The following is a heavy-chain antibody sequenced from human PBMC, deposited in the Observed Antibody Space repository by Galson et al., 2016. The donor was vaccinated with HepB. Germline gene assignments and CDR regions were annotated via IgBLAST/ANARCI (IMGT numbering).Heavy chain of an antibody. V-gene: IGHV1-2*02. CDR3: ARARRSWPNGMDV. D-gene: IGHD6-13*01. CDR1: GYTFSNYS. J-gene: IGHJ6*02. CDR2: INANSGGT. Sequence: SVKVSCKASGYTFSNYSMHWVRQAPGQGLEWMGWINANSGGTNYAQKFQGRVTMTRDTSISTDYMELSRLRYDDTAVYYCARARRSWPNGMDVWGQGTTGTVSS.